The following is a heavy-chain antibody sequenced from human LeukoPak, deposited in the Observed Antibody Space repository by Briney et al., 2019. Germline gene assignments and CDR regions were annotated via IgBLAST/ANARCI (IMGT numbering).Heavy chain of an antibody. CDR3: AKGHVGEGDIVVVSAAGPFDY. Sequence: PGGSLRLSCATSGFTFRSYAMIWVRQAPERGLQWVSGISGSGTYYADFAKGRFTISRDNSKNTLYLQMNSLRAEDTAVYYCAKGHVGEGDIVVVSAAGPFDYWGQGTLVTVSS. CDR2: ISGSGT. D-gene: IGHD2-2*01. V-gene: IGHV3-23*01. J-gene: IGHJ4*02. CDR1: GFTFRSYA.